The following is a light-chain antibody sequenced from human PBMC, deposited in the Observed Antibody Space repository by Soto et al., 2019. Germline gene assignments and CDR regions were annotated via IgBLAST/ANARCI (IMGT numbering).Light chain of an antibody. J-gene: IGKJ1*01. CDR3: QQYNSYWT. Sequence: DIHTTQFPSTLSASVRDRVTITCRASQSISSWLAWYQQKPGKAPKLLIYKASSLESGVPSRFSGSGSGTEFTLTISSLQPDDFATYYCQQYNSYWTFGQGTKV. CDR2: KAS. V-gene: IGKV1-5*03. CDR1: QSISSW.